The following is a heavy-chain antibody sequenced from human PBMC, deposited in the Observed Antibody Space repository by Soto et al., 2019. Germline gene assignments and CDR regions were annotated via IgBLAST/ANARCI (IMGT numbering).Heavy chain of an antibody. CDR3: TTISGGYCSGGSCEEYYYYYYYIDV. CDR2: IKSKTDGGTT. CDR1: GFTFSNAW. J-gene: IGHJ6*03. V-gene: IGHV3-15*01. Sequence: GGSLRLSCAASGFTFSNAWMSWVRQAPGKGLEWVGRIKSKTDGGTTDYAAPVKGRFTISRDDSKNTLYLHMNSLKTEDTAVYYCTTISGGYCSGGSCEEYYYYYYYIDVWGKGTSVTVSS. D-gene: IGHD2-15*01.